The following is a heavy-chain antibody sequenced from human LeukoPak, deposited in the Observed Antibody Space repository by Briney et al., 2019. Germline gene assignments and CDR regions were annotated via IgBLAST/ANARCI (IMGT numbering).Heavy chain of an antibody. D-gene: IGHD1-26*01. V-gene: IGHV3-23*01. Sequence: VQPGGSMRLSCAASGFTFSNHAMSWVRQAPGKGLEWVSGISSSGSSTFFADHVKGRFTISRDNAKNSLYLQINTLQAEDTAVYYCARRSPGSSSLFFYYMGVWGKGTTVTVSS. CDR1: GFTFSNHA. CDR3: ARRSPGSSSLFFYYMGV. J-gene: IGHJ6*03. CDR2: ISSSGSST.